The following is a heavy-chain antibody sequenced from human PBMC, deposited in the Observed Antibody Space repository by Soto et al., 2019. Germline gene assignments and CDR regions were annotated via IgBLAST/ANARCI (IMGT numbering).Heavy chain of an antibody. Sequence: QVQLVESGGGVVQPGRSLRLSCAASGFTFNDYAMYWVRQAPGKGLEWVAVMSYVGSNKYYAVSVKGRFTISRDTSKNTLFLHMDSLRAEDTAVYFCARTRLPKSYGPIAFGLDVWGQGTTVTVSS. J-gene: IGHJ6*02. CDR3: ARTRLPKSYGPIAFGLDV. V-gene: IGHV3-30-3*01. CDR2: MSYVGSNK. D-gene: IGHD5-18*01. CDR1: GFTFNDYA.